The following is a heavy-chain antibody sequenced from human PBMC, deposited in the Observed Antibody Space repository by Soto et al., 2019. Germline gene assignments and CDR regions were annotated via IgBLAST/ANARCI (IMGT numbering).Heavy chain of an antibody. Sequence: QVQLVQSGAEVKKPGASVKVSCKASGHTFSSYYIHWVRQAPGQGLEWMGIINPNGGSTIYAQKFQGRVTMTRDTSASTVYMDLSGLRSDDTAVYYCATSGKEVVGGNGYWGQGTLVTVSS. CDR1: GHTFSSYY. D-gene: IGHD2-15*01. J-gene: IGHJ4*02. CDR3: ATSGKEVVGGNGY. V-gene: IGHV1-46*03. CDR2: INPNGGST.